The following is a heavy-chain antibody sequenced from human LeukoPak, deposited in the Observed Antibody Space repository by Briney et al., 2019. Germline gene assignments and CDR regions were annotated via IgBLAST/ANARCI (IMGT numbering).Heavy chain of an antibody. CDR2: INHSEST. D-gene: IGHD6-19*01. Sequence: SETLSLTCAVYGVSFSNYYWSWIRQPPGKGLEWIGEINHSESTNYNPSLKSRVTISIDTSKNQFSLKLSSVTAADTAVYYCARPLQSGWYYFDYWGQGTLVTVSS. V-gene: IGHV4-34*01. J-gene: IGHJ4*02. CDR3: ARPLQSGWYYFDY. CDR1: GVSFSNYY.